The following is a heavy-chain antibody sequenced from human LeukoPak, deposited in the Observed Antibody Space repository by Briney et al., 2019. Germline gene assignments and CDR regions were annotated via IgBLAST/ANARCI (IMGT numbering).Heavy chain of an antibody. V-gene: IGHV4-30-2*01. Sequence: SETLSLTCAVSGGSISSGGYSWSWIRQPPGKGLEWIGYIYHSGSTYYNPSLKSRVTISVDRSKNQFSLKLSSVTAADTAVYYCARATGGVPAAIGAFDIWGQGIMVTVSS. D-gene: IGHD2-2*01. J-gene: IGHJ3*02. CDR1: GGSISSGGYS. CDR3: ARATGGVPAAIGAFDI. CDR2: IYHSGST.